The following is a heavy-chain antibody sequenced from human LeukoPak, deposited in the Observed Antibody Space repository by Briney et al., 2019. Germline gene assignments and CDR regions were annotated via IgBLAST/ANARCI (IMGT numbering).Heavy chain of an antibody. CDR3: ARDNRDLVGGVIVYYFDY. CDR1: GFTFSSYG. CDR2: IWYDGSNK. V-gene: IGHV3-33*01. J-gene: IGHJ4*02. Sequence: GRSLRLSCAASGFTFSSYGMHWVRQAPGKGLEWVAVIWYDGSNKYYADSVKGRFTISRDNSKNTLYLQMNSLRAEDTAVYYCARDNRDLVGGVIVYYFDYWGQGTLVTVSS. D-gene: IGHD3-16*02.